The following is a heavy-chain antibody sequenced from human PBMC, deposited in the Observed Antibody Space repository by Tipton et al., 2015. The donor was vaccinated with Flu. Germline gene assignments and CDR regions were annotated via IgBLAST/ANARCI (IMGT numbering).Heavy chain of an antibody. J-gene: IGHJ4*02. D-gene: IGHD3-10*02. CDR3: ARLSYYDVDLKNFYFED. CDR2: IYYSGRI. CDR1: RGSISSSSYN. V-gene: IGHV4-39*01. Sequence: TLSLTCTDSRGSISSSSYNWGWIRQPPGKGLQWIGSIYYSGRIYYNPSLKSRVTISVDTSKNQFSLKLNSVTAADTAVYYCARLSYYDVDLKNFYFEDWGQGTLVTVSS.